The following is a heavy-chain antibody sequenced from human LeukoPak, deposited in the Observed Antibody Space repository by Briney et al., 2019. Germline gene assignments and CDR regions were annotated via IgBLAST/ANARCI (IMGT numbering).Heavy chain of an antibody. CDR1: GFTFSDYY. CDR3: ARAANTAAGTPTLAIDY. V-gene: IGHV3-11*05. Sequence: GGSLRLSCAASGFTFSDYYMSWIRQAPGKGLEWVSSIPNTSSYTSYADSVRGRFTISRDNAKNSLYLQMNSLRAEDTAVCYCARAANTAAGTPTLAIDYWGQGTLVTVSS. J-gene: IGHJ4*02. D-gene: IGHD6-13*01. CDR2: IPNTSSYT.